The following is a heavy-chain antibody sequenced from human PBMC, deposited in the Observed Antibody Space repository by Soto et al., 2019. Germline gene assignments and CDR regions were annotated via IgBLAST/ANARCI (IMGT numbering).Heavy chain of an antibody. V-gene: IGHV5-51*01. D-gene: IGHD3-3*01. Sequence: PGESLKISCKGSGYSFTSYWIGWVRQMPGKGLEWMGIIYPGDSDTRYSPSFQGQVTISADKSISTAYLQWSSLKASDTAMYYCARHGWSGYYKNLYYYGMDVWGQGTTVTVSS. J-gene: IGHJ6*02. CDR2: IYPGDSDT. CDR1: GYSFTSYW. CDR3: ARHGWSGYYKNLYYYGMDV.